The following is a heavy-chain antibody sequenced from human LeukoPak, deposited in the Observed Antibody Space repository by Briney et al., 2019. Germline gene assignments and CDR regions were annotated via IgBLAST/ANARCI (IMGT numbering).Heavy chain of an antibody. CDR2: IYYSGST. J-gene: IGHJ5*02. CDR3: ARQQLVFPTDNWFDP. Sequence: SETLSLTCTVSGGSISSSSYYWGWLRQPPGTGLEWRGSIYYSGSTYYNPSLKSRVTISVDTSKNQFSLKLSSVTAADTALYYCARQQLVFPTDNWFDPWGQGTLVTVSS. V-gene: IGHV4-39*01. D-gene: IGHD6-13*01. CDR1: GGSISSSSYY.